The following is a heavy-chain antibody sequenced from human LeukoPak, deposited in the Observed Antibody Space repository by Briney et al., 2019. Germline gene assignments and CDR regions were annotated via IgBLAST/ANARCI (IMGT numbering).Heavy chain of an antibody. D-gene: IGHD1-26*01. CDR1: GYTFTSYG. Sequence: ASVKVSCKASGYTFTSYGISWVRQAPGQGLEWMGWISAYNGNTNYAQKLQGRVTMTTDTSTSTAYMELRSLRSDDTAVYYCARGLQKWELLPHFDYWGQGTLVTVSS. J-gene: IGHJ4*02. CDR2: ISAYNGNT. CDR3: ARGLQKWELLPHFDY. V-gene: IGHV1-18*01.